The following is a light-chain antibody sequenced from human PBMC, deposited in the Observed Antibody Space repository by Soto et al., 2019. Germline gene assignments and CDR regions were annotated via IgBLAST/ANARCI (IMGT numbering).Light chain of an antibody. CDR3: QQYNDWPPSWT. CDR1: QSISSN. CDR2: GAS. J-gene: IGKJ1*01. V-gene: IGKV3-15*01. Sequence: EIVMAQSPATLSVSPGERVTLSCRASQSISSNLVWYQQKPGQAPRLLIYGASTRATGIPARFSGSGSGTEFTLTISSLQSEDFAVYYCQQYNDWPPSWTFGQGTKVDIK.